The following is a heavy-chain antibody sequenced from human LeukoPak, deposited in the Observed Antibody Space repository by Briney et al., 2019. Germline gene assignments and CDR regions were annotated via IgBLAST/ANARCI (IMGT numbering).Heavy chain of an antibody. CDR3: ARRMTTVTTWDWFDP. V-gene: IGHV3-7*01. J-gene: IGHJ5*02. D-gene: IGHD4-17*01. Sequence: GGSLRLSCAASGFTFSSYWMSWVRQAPGKGLEWVANIKQDGSEKYYVDSVKGRFTISRDNAKNSLYLQMNSLRAEDTAVYYCARRMTTVTTWDWFDPWGQGTLVTVSS. CDR2: IKQDGSEK. CDR1: GFTFSSYW.